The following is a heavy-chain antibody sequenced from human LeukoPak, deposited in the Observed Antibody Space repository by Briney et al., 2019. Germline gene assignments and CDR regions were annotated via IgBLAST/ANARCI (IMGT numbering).Heavy chain of an antibody. CDR3: ARLPTVTTSMYYFDY. Sequence: SEILSLTCTVSGGSISSNSYHWGWIRQPPGKGLEWIGSIHYSGSTYYNPSLKSRVTISVDTSKNQFSLKLSSVTAADTAVYYCARLPTVTTSMYYFDYWGQGTLVTVSS. J-gene: IGHJ4*02. CDR1: GGSISSNSYH. CDR2: IHYSGST. D-gene: IGHD4-17*01. V-gene: IGHV4-39*01.